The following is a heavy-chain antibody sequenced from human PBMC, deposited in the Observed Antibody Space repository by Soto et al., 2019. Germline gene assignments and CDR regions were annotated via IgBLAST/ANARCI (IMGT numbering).Heavy chain of an antibody. CDR1: GYTFTSYG. Sequence: QVHLVQSGAEVKEPGASVKVSCKASGYTFTSYGMHWLRQAPGQRLEWMGWITPVNGKTRLSPKSHDRRIIMTNTSPRTVYMDLITLRSEDTAFYYCAKDRLDRVVGGTMDVWGTGTAVIVSS. V-gene: IGHV1-3*01. CDR3: AKDRLDRVVGGTMDV. J-gene: IGHJ6*03. CDR2: ITPVNGKT. D-gene: IGHD2-21*01.